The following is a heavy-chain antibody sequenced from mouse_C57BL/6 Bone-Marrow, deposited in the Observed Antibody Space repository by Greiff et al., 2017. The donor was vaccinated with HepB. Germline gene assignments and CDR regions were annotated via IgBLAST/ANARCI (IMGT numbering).Heavy chain of an antibody. D-gene: IGHD2-1*01. CDR1: GFSFNTYA. CDR2: IRSKSNNYAT. V-gene: IGHV10-1*01. J-gene: IGHJ1*03. Sequence: EVQLVESGGGLVQPKGSLKLSCAASGFSFNTYAMNWVRQAPGKGLEWVARIRSKSNNYATYYADSVKDRFTISRDDSESMLYLQMNNLKTEDTAMYYCVRHGEPNLLSYWYFDVWGTGTTVTVSS. CDR3: VRHGEPNLLSYWYFDV.